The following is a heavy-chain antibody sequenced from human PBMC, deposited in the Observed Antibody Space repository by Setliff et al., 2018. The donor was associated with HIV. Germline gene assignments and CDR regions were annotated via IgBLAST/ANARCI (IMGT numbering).Heavy chain of an antibody. CDR3: TRRKYYGSGIYYGYYYYMDV. CDR1: GFTFSTYR. J-gene: IGHJ6*03. CDR2: ISSSSSHI. D-gene: IGHD3-10*01. V-gene: IGHV3-21*01. Sequence: CAASGFTFSTYRMNWVRQAPGKGLEWVSSISSSSSHIFYADSVKGRFTISRDNAKNSLFLQMNSLRAEDTAVYYCTRRKYYGSGIYYGYYYYMDVWDKGTTVTVSS.